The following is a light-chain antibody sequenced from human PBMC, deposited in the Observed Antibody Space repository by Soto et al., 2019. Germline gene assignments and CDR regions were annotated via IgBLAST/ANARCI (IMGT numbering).Light chain of an antibody. CDR3: QQRSNWPWT. Sequence: ELVFLRCRGTMSLSPGERSPLSCRASQSVSSSYLAWYQQKPGQAHRLLIYGASSRATGIPDRFSGSGSGTDFTLTISSLEPEEFAVYYCQQRSNWPWTFGNGTKVDIK. CDR2: GAS. CDR1: QSVSSSY. J-gene: IGKJ1*01. V-gene: IGKV3D-20*02.